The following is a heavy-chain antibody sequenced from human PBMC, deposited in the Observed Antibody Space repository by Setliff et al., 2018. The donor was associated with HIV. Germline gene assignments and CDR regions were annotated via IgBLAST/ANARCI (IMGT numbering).Heavy chain of an antibody. J-gene: IGHJ4*02. CDR2: IYYSGST. D-gene: IGHD6-13*01. V-gene: IGHV4-31*03. CDR3: ASLAAGRSYYFDY. Sequence: PSETLSLTCTVSGGSISSSGYYWSWIRQHPGKGLEWIGYIYYSGSTYYNPSLKSRVTISLDTSKNQFSLKLSSVTAADTAMYYSASLAAGRSYYFDYWGQGTLVTVSS. CDR1: GGSISSSGYY.